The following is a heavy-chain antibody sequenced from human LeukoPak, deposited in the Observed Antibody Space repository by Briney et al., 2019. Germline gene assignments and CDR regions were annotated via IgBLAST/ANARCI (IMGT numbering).Heavy chain of an antibody. J-gene: IGHJ6*03. V-gene: IGHV3-49*03. CDR3: TRAPYYYYYYMDV. CDR1: GFTFGDYA. Sequence: GRSLRLSCTASGFTFGDYAMSWFRQAPGKGLEWVGFIRGKAYGGTTEYAASVKGRFTISRDDSKSIAYLQMNSLKTEDTAVYYCTRAPYYYYYYMDVWGKGTTVTVSS. CDR2: IRGKAYGGTT.